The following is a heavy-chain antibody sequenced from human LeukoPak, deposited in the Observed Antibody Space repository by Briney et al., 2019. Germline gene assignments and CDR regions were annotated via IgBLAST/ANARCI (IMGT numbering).Heavy chain of an antibody. CDR1: GGTFSSYA. CDR3: ARDKGGYYDSSGYLDY. V-gene: IGHV1-69*04. D-gene: IGHD3-22*01. J-gene: IGHJ4*02. Sequence: SVKVSCKAPGGTFSSYAISWVRQAPGQGLEWMGRIIPILGIANYAQKFQGRVTITADKSTSTAYMELSSLRSEDTAVYYCARDKGGYYDSSGYLDYWGQGTLVTVSS. CDR2: IIPILGIA.